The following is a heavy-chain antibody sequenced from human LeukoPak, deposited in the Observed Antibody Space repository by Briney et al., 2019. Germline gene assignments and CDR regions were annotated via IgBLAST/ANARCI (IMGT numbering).Heavy chain of an antibody. D-gene: IGHD2-15*01. CDR3: AKDRLRYCSGGNCYSPVDY. CDR2: ISGSGGGT. J-gene: IGHJ4*02. V-gene: IGHV3-23*01. Sequence: PGGSLRLSCAASGFTFSSYGISWVRQAPGKGLEWVSAISGSGGGTYYADSVKGRFTISRDNSQNTLYLQMNSLRAEDTAVYYCAKDRLRYCSGGNCYSPVDYWGQGTLVTVSS. CDR1: GFTFSSYG.